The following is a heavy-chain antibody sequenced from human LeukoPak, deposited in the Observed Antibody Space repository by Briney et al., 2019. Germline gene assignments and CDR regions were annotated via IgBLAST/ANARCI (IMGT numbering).Heavy chain of an antibody. CDR1: GVSFSRGG. CDR3: AREESTQRIHALAP. V-gene: IGHV3-30*02. J-gene: IGHJ5*02. Sequence: GGSLRLSCKASGVSFSRGGMHWIPQAPGKGLEWLTGIQYDASSKYYADSVTGRFTTSRDNSKNTLYLQMNTLRVEDTAVYYCAREESTQRIHALAPWGQGTLVTVSA. D-gene: IGHD1-1*01. CDR2: IQYDASSK.